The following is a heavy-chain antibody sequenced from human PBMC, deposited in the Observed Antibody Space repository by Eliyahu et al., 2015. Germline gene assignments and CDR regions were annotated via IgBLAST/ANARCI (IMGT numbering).Heavy chain of an antibody. CDR2: TYYRSRWYS. Sequence: QIHLQPSGPGLVKPSQTLSLPXDIFGESVSSDSATWSWIRQSPSXGLEWLGRTYYRSRWYSDYAVSVRSRMTIKTDTSRNRLSLQLNSVTPEDTALYYCARGLDYGDYFKFSDHGTLVTVSS. V-gene: IGHV6-1*01. CDR3: ARGLDYGDYFKF. CDR1: GESVSSDSAT. D-gene: IGHD4/OR15-4a*01. J-gene: IGHJ4*01.